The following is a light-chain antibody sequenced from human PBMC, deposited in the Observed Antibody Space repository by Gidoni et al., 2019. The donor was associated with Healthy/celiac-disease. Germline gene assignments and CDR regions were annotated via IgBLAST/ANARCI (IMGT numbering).Light chain of an antibody. Sequence: MIQSPSTLSASVGDRVTITCRSCQSISSYLNWYQQKPGKAPKLLIYAASSLHSGVPSRFSGSGSGTDFTLTISSLQPEDFATYYCQQSYSTPLAFGGGTKVEIK. CDR3: QQSYSTPLA. CDR2: AAS. CDR1: QSISSY. J-gene: IGKJ4*01. V-gene: IGKV1-39*01.